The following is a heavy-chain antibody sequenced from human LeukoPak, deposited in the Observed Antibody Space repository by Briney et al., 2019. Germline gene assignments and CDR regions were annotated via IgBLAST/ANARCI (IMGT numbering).Heavy chain of an antibody. CDR1: GFTFSSYG. J-gene: IGHJ4*02. D-gene: IGHD5-24*01. CDR3: ARDRGGWLQSAQTLIDY. Sequence: GGSLRLSRAASGFTFSSYGMHWVRQAPGKGLEWVAVIWYDGSNKYYTDSVKGRFTISRDNSRSTLYLQMNSLRAEDTAVYYCARDRGGWLQSAQTLIDYWGQGTLVTVSS. CDR2: IWYDGSNK. V-gene: IGHV3-30*12.